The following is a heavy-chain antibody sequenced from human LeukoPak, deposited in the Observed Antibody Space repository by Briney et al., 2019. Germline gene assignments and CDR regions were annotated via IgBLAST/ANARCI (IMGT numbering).Heavy chain of an antibody. Sequence: GGSLRLSCAASGFTFSRSAMSWVRQAPGKGLEWVSVIYSGGSTYYADSVKGRFTISRDNSKNTLYLQMNSLRAEDTAVYYCARDTDSSGWYDYWGQGTLVTVSS. D-gene: IGHD6-19*01. V-gene: IGHV3-66*01. CDR1: GFTFSRSA. CDR2: IYSGGST. J-gene: IGHJ4*02. CDR3: ARDTDSSGWYDY.